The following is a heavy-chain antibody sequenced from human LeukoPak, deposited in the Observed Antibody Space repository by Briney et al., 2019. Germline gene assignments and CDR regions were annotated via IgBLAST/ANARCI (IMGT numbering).Heavy chain of an antibody. Sequence: SVKVSCKASGGSFSRNATSWVRQAPGQGLEWMGRFIPMVGIATYAQKFQGRVTISEDRSTSTAYMELSSLRSEDTAVYYCARIQAVGVPVAIDAYYSYGMDVWGQGTAVSVSS. CDR1: GGSFSRNA. D-gene: IGHD2-2*02. CDR3: ARIQAVGVPVAIDAYYSYGMDV. CDR2: FIPMVGIA. J-gene: IGHJ6*02. V-gene: IGHV1-69*04.